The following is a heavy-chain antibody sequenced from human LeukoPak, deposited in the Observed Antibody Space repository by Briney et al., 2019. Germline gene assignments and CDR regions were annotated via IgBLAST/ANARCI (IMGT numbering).Heavy chain of an antibody. J-gene: IGHJ4*02. V-gene: IGHV3-33*01. D-gene: IGHD3-22*01. CDR1: GFTFSSYG. Sequence: PGRSLRLSCAASGFTFSSYGMHWVRQAPGKGQEWVAVIWYDGSNKYYADSVKGRFTISRDNSKNTLYLQMNSLRAEDTAVYYCARDPTYDSSGYNFDYWGQGTLVTVSS. CDR2: IWYDGSNK. CDR3: ARDPTYDSSGYNFDY.